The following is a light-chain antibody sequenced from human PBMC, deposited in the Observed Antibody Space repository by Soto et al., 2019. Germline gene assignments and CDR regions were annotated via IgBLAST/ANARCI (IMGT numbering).Light chain of an antibody. V-gene: IGKV3D-15*01. Sequence: EIVMTQSASTLSVSAGESATLTCRASQSINRDLAWYVQKTGQAPRRVVYGASTWATGVPPRFTGSVSGTEFNLTISGLQSEDFAVYYCQQYKSWPITFGQGTRLEIK. CDR3: QQYKSWPIT. J-gene: IGKJ5*01. CDR2: GAS. CDR1: QSINRD.